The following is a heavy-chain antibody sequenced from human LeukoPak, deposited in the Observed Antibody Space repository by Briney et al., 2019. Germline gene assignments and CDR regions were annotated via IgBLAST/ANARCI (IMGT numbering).Heavy chain of an antibody. CDR3: ARDRHIAVFGVVPHRWFDP. D-gene: IGHD3-3*01. CDR2: IYYNGST. V-gene: IGHV4-31*03. Sequence: SETLSLTCTVSGGSISSSGYYWSWMRQHRGKGLEWIGKIYYNGSTNYNPSLKSRLSISLDTAKNQISLNLNSVTAADTAVYYCARDRHIAVFGVVPHRWFDPWGQGALVTVSS. CDR1: GGSISSSGYY. J-gene: IGHJ5*02.